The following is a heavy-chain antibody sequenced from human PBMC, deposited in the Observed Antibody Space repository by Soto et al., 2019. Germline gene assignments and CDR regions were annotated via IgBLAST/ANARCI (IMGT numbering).Heavy chain of an antibody. CDR2: VSGGSGST. J-gene: IGHJ4*02. CDR1: GFSFSTYG. Sequence: EVQLLESGGGLVQPGGSLRLSCAVSGFSFSTYGVIWVRQAPGKGLEWVGGVSGGSGSTHYADSVKGRFTIIGDDYKNTVYLQMNSLRVEDTAVYYCAKWNGYGDYWGQGTLVTVSS. D-gene: IGHD1-1*01. V-gene: IGHV3-23*01. CDR3: AKWNGYGDY.